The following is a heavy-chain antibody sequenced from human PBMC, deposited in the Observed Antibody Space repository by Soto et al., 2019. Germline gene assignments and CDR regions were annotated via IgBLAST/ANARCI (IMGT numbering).Heavy chain of an antibody. D-gene: IGHD2-21*01. CDR2: IYYSGST. J-gene: IGHJ6*02. Sequence: LSLTCTVSGGSISSYYWSWIRQPPGKGLEWIGYIYYSGSTNYNPSLKSRVTISVDTSKNQFSLKLSSVTAADTAVYYCAGDNSVYGMDVWSQGTTVTVSS. V-gene: IGHV4-59*01. CDR1: GGSISSYY. CDR3: AGDNSVYGMDV.